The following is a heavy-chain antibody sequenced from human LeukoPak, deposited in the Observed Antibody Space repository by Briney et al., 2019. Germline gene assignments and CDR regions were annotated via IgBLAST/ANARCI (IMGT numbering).Heavy chain of an antibody. CDR1: GGFISSSSYY. CDR3: ARDHHPTPDIVVVPEAFDI. J-gene: IGHJ3*02. V-gene: IGHV4-39*07. Sequence: KASETLSLTCTVSGGFISSSSYYWGWIRQPPGKGLEWIGSIYYSGSTNYNPSLKSRVTISVDTSKNQFSLKLSSVTAADTAVYYCARDHHPTPDIVVVPEAFDIWGQGTMVTVSS. D-gene: IGHD2-2*01. CDR2: IYYSGST.